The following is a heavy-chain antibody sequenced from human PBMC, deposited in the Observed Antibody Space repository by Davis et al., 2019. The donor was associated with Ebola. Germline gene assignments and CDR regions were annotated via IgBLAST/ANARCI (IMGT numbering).Heavy chain of an antibody. CDR3: TGEEGGATVY. J-gene: IGHJ4*02. Sequence: GSLRLSCTTSGFTFGDYAMSWVRQAPGKGLEWVGFIRSKAYGGTTEYAASVKGRFTISRDDSKSIAYLQMNSLKTEDTAVYYCTGEEGGATVYWGQGTLVTVSS. CDR1: GFTFGDYA. D-gene: IGHD1-26*01. V-gene: IGHV3-49*04. CDR2: IRSKAYGGTT.